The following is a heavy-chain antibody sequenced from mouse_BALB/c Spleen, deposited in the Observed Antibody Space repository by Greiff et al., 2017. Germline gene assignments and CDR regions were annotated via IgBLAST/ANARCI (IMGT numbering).Heavy chain of an antibody. D-gene: IGHD2-2*01. Sequence: QVQLQQSGAELVRPGTSVKVSCKASGYAFTNYLIEWVKQRPGQGLEWIGVINPGSGGTNYNEKFKGKATLTADKSSSTAYMQLSSLTSDDSAVYFCARSGIYSGYDGAMDYWGQGTSVTVSS. V-gene: IGHV1-54*01. CDR2: INPGSGGT. CDR1: GYAFTNYL. J-gene: IGHJ4*01. CDR3: ARSGIYSGYDGAMDY.